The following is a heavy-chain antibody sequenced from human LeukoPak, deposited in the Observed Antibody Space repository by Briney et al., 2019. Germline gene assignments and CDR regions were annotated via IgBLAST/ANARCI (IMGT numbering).Heavy chain of an antibody. D-gene: IGHD6-19*01. Sequence: GVSLRLSCAGSGFTFSRYSMNWFRQAPGKGLERVSSISSRGTNIFYADSVKGRFTISRDNAKNSLYLQMNSLGAEDTAVYYCARDAQWLVPEGYFYYMDVWGKGTTVTVSS. V-gene: IGHV3-21*01. CDR3: ARDAQWLVPEGYFYYMDV. CDR2: ISSRGTNI. CDR1: GFTFSRYS. J-gene: IGHJ6*03.